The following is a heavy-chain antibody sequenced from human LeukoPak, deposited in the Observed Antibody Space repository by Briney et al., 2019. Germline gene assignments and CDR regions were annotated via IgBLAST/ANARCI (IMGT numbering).Heavy chain of an antibody. Sequence: SETLSLTCSVSGGSISSFYWSWIRQPPGKGLEWIGYIFYSGSTNYNPSLKSRVTISVDTSKNQFSLNLSSVTAADTAVYYCARSSSWPSNWIGPWGQGTLVTVSS. CDR2: IFYSGST. CDR1: GGSISSFY. V-gene: IGHV4-59*01. D-gene: IGHD6-13*01. J-gene: IGHJ5*02. CDR3: ARSSSWPSNWIGP.